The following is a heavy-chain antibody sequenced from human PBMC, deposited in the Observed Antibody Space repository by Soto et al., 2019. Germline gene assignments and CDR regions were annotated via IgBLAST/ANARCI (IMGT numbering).Heavy chain of an antibody. CDR3: ANRPVGAEWVGYFQH. J-gene: IGHJ1*01. CDR1: GGTFSSYA. CDR2: IIPIFGRA. D-gene: IGHD3-3*01. Sequence: QVQLVQSGAEVKKPGSSVKVSCKASGGTFSSYAISWVRQAPGQGLEWMGGIIPIFGRANYAQKFQGRVTITADESTSTAYMELSSLRSEDTAVYYCANRPVGAEWVGYFQHWGQGTLVTVSS. V-gene: IGHV1-69*12.